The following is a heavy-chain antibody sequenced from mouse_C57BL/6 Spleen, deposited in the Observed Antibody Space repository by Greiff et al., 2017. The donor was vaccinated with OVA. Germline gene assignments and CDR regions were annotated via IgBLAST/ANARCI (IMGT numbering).Heavy chain of an antibody. CDR2: IRNKANGYTT. CDR1: GFTFTDYY. D-gene: IGHD2-5*01. Sequence: EVKVVESGGGLVQPGGSLSLSCAASGFTFTDYYMSWVRQPPGKALEWLGFIRNKANGYTTEYSASVKGRFTISRDNSQSILYLQMNALRAEDSATYYCASTYYSNYGAMDYWGQGTSVTVSS. CDR3: ASTYYSNYGAMDY. J-gene: IGHJ4*01. V-gene: IGHV7-3*01.